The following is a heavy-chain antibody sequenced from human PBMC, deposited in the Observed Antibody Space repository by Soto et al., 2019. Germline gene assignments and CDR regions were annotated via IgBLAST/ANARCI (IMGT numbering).Heavy chain of an antibody. CDR2: ISWNSGSI. Sequence: EVQLVESGGGLVQPGRSLRLSCAASGFTFDDYAMHWVRQAPGKGLEWVSGISWNSGSIGYADSVKGRFTISRDNAKNSLYLQMNSLRAEDTALYYCAKGGAGTTVTPTDYWGQGTLVTVSS. D-gene: IGHD4-17*01. J-gene: IGHJ4*02. CDR3: AKGGAGTTVTPTDY. CDR1: GFTFDDYA. V-gene: IGHV3-9*01.